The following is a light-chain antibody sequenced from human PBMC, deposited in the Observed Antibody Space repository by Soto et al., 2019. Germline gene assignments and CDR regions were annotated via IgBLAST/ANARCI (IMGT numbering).Light chain of an antibody. J-gene: IGKJ1*01. CDR1: QRVSSN. V-gene: IGKV3-15*01. CDR2: GAS. Sequence: EIVMSPSPAPLFLSSGEKTTLSCRASQRVSSNLAWYQQKPGQAPRLLIYGASTRATGIPARFSGSGSGTEFTLTISSLQSEDFAVYYCQQYNNWPRTFGQGTKVDIK. CDR3: QQYNNWPRT.